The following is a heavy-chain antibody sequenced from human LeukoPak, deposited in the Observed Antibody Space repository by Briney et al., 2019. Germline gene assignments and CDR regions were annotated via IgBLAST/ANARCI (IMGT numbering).Heavy chain of an antibody. CDR2: ISGNGGSA. CDR1: GFTFDDYA. CDR3: AKDSASVGSAYSYNWFDF. Sequence: PGGSLRLSCAASGFTFDDYAMHWVRQAPGKGLEWVSLISGNGGSAYFVDSVKGRFTISRDNSKNSLYLQMNSLRTEDTALYYCAKDSASVGSAYSYNWFDFWGQGTLVTVSS. V-gene: IGHV3-43*02. D-gene: IGHD3-22*01. J-gene: IGHJ5*01.